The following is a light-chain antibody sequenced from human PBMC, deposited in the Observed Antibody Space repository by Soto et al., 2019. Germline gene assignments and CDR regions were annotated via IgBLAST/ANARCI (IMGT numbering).Light chain of an antibody. CDR1: SSDVGLYNI. J-gene: IGLJ1*01. Sequence: QSVLTQPASVSGSPGQSITISCTGTSSDVGLYNIVSWYQQHPGKAPKLLIYEVNKRPSGVSTRFSGAKSGNTASLTISGLQAEDEAHYYCCSSTGISTLLFATGTKVTVL. CDR3: CSSTGISTLL. V-gene: IGLV2-23*02. CDR2: EVN.